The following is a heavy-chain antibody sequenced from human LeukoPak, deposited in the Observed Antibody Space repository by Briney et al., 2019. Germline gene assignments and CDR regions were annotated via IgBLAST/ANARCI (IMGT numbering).Heavy chain of an antibody. Sequence: QPGGSLRLSCAASGFTFGDYVMHWVRHTPAKGLEWVSLISWDGGSTSYADSVKGRLTISRDNSKNSLYLQMNTLRPEDTALYYCAKDRDYYFEYWGQGTPVTVSS. V-gene: IGHV3-43D*04. J-gene: IGHJ4*02. D-gene: IGHD3/OR15-3a*01. CDR1: GFTFGDYV. CDR2: ISWDGGST. CDR3: AKDRDYYFEY.